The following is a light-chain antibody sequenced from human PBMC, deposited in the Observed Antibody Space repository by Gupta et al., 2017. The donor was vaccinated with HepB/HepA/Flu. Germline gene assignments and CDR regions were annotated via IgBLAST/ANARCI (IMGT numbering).Light chain of an antibody. V-gene: IGLV1-47*01. J-gene: IGLJ2*01. Sequence: QSVLTQPPSESGTPGQRVAISCSGSSSNIGSNYVYWYQQLPGTAPKLLIYRNTQRPSGVPDRFSGSKSGTSASLAISGLRSEDEADYYCAAWDDSLSGVVFGGGTKLTAL. CDR2: RNT. CDR1: SSNIGSNY. CDR3: AAWDDSLSGVV.